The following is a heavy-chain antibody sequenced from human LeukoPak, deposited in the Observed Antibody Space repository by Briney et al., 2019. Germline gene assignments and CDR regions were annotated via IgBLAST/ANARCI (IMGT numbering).Heavy chain of an antibody. CDR2: INSDGSSI. V-gene: IGHV3-74*01. J-gene: IGHJ4*02. CDR1: VFTFRSYW. Sequence: GGSLRLPHAASVFTFRSYWMHWVRQAPGKGLVGVSRINSDGSSISYADSVKGRFTISRDNAKNTLYLQMNTLRAEDTAVYYCASSPNYWGQGTLVTVSS. CDR3: ASSPNY.